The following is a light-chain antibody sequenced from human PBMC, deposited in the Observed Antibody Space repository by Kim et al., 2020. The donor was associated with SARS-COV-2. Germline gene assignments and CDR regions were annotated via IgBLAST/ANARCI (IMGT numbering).Light chain of an antibody. CDR1: QSVSSSY. CDR3: QQDYNLPCP. J-gene: IGKJ1*01. Sequence: PGERVTLSCRASQSVSSSYLTWYQQKPGQAPRLLIYGASTRATGIPARFSGSGSGTDFTLTISSLQPEDFAVYYCQQDYNLPCPFGQGTKVDIK. V-gene: IGKV3D-7*01. CDR2: GAS.